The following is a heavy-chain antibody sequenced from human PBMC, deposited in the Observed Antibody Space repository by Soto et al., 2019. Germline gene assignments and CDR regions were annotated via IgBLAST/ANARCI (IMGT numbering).Heavy chain of an antibody. CDR1: GFTFSDFA. Sequence: VQVLESGGGLVQPGGSLRLSCAATGFTFSDFAMSWVRQAPGKGLEWVSRIYGGGNGPHYTDSVKGRVTISRDNSKITLYLQMNSLRAEDTAVYYCAKMEGMDPWAYSFDYWGQGTLVTVSS. CDR3: AKMEGMDPWAYSFDY. CDR2: IYGGGNGP. J-gene: IGHJ4*02. D-gene: IGHD2-2*03. V-gene: IGHV3-23*01.